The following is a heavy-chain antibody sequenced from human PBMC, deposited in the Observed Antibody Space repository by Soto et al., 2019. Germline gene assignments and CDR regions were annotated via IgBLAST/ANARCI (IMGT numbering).Heavy chain of an antibody. V-gene: IGHV4-39*01. CDR1: GGSISSSSYY. CDR3: ARGFPTVVTVDY. D-gene: IGHD4-17*01. CDR2: IYYSGST. J-gene: IGHJ4*02. Sequence: PSETLSLTCALSGGSISSSSYYGGWIRQPPGKGLEWIGSIYYSGSTYYNPSLKSRVTISVDTSKNQFSLKLSSVTAADTAVYYCARGFPTVVTVDYWGQGTLVTVSS.